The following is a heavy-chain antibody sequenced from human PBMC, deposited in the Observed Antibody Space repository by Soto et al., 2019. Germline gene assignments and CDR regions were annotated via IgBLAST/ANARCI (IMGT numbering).Heavy chain of an antibody. Sequence: SVKVSGKASGGTFSSYAISWVRQAPGQGLEWMGGIIPIFGTANYAQKFQGRVTITADESTSTAYMELSSLRSEDTAVYYCASGSGYCSSTSCSPPNYYYYGMDVSGQ. CDR2: IIPIFGTA. V-gene: IGHV1-69*13. J-gene: IGHJ6*02. CDR1: GGTFSSYA. CDR3: ASGSGYCSSTSCSPPNYYYYGMDV. D-gene: IGHD2-2*01.